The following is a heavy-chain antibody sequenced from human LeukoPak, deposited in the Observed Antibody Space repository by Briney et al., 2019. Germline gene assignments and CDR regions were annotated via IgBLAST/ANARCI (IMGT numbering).Heavy chain of an antibody. Sequence: GASVKVSCKASGYTFTGYYMHWVRQAPGQGLEWMGWINPNSGGTNCAQKFQGRVTMTRDTSISTAYMELSRLRSDDTAVYYCARGGRIQLWSHDYWGQGTLVTVSS. V-gene: IGHV1-2*02. J-gene: IGHJ4*02. D-gene: IGHD5-18*01. CDR2: INPNSGGT. CDR3: ARGGRIQLWSHDY. CDR1: GYTFTGYY.